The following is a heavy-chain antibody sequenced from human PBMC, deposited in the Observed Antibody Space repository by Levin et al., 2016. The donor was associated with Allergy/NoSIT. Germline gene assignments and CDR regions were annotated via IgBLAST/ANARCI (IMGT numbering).Heavy chain of an antibody. J-gene: IGHJ4*02. D-gene: IGHD3-9*01. Sequence: WIRQPPGKGLEWVSSISSSSSYVYYPDSVRGRFTISRDNAKNTLYLQMNSLRAEDTAVYYCAQSRNLTGLPIGNWGQGVLVTVSS. V-gene: IGHV3-21*01. CDR3: AQSRNLTGLPIGN. CDR2: ISSSSSYV.